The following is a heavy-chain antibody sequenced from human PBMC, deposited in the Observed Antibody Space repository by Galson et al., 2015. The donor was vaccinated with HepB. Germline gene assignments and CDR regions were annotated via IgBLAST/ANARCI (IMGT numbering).Heavy chain of an antibody. CDR2: ISAYNGHT. Sequence: GYTFTSYGISWVRQAPGQGLEWMGWISAYNGHTNYAQKLHGRVTMTTDTSTSTAYMELRSLRSDDTAVYYCARELGELLRGYWYFDLWGRGTLVTVSS. CDR3: ARELGELLRGYWYFDL. CDR1: GYTFTSYG. V-gene: IGHV1-18*04. J-gene: IGHJ2*01. D-gene: IGHD1-26*01.